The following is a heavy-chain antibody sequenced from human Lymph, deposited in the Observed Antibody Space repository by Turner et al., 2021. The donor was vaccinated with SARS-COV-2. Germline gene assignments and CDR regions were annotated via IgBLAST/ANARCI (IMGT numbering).Heavy chain of an antibody. CDR1: CGSISSGDYY. V-gene: IGHV4-30-4*01. J-gene: IGHJ4*02. D-gene: IGHD2-8*01. CDR3: ARVVVLRRAYFDY. Sequence: QVQLQESGQELVKPSQTRSRTCTVSCGSISSGDYYWGWIQQPAGKGLEWMGYSYYSGSTFNAPSLKGRVTISVDTSKNQFYLKLSSVTAADTAVYYCARVVVLRRAYFDYWGQGTLVTVSS. CDR2: SYYSGST.